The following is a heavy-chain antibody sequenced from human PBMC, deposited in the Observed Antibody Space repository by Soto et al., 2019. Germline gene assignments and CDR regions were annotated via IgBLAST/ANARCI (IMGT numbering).Heavy chain of an antibody. CDR2: ISPYDGST. J-gene: IGHJ6*02. Sequence: VQLVKSGAEVKKPGASVKVSCKASGFTFTTYFFHLVRQATRQGIEWMGIISPYDGSTNYVQSLEGRVTMTSDTSTSTVYMELSSLRSEATAVYYCARGDGRGSSGVSYYYGMEVWGHGTTVTCSS. CDR1: GFTFTTYF. CDR3: ARGDGRGSSGVSYYYGMEV. V-gene: IGHV1-46*01. D-gene: IGHD6-25*01.